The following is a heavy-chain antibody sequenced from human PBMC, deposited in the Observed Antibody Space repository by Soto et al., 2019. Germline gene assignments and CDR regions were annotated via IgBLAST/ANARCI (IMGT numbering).Heavy chain of an antibody. J-gene: IGHJ4*02. V-gene: IGHV3-74*01. D-gene: IGHD3-9*01. Sequence: LRLSCAASGFTFSKYWFHWVRQAPGKGLMWVSRIDPYDTGITYADSVKGRFTISRDNARNTLYLQMDSLTAEDTAVYYCARDMTGADDYLGQGTLVTVSS. CDR2: IDPYDTGI. CDR3: ARDMTGADDY. CDR1: GFTFSKYW.